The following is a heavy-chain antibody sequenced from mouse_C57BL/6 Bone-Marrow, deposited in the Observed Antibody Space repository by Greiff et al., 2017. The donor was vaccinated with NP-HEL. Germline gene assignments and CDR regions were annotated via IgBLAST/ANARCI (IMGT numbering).Heavy chain of an antibody. CDR2: ISNLAYSI. CDR1: GFTFSDYG. J-gene: IGHJ1*03. V-gene: IGHV5-15*01. D-gene: IGHD1-1*01. Sequence: EVQGVESGGGLVQPGGSLKLSCAASGFTFSDYGMAWVRQAPRKGPEWVAFISNLAYSIYYADTVTGRFTISRENAKNTLYLEMSSLRSEETAMYYCARRGNYDGSSHWYFDVWGTGTTVTVSS. CDR3: ARRGNYDGSSHWYFDV.